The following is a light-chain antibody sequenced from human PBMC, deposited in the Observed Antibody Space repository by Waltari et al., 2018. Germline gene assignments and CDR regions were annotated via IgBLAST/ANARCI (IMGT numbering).Light chain of an antibody. CDR3: QQYGSSPGT. J-gene: IGKJ1*01. V-gene: IGKV3-20*01. Sequence: EIVLTQSPGTLSLSPGERATLSCRASQSVSSSYLAWYQQKPGQAPRPLIYGASSRATGIPDRFSGSGSGTDFTLTISRLEPEDFAVYYCQQYGSSPGTFGPGTKVEIK. CDR2: GAS. CDR1: QSVSSSY.